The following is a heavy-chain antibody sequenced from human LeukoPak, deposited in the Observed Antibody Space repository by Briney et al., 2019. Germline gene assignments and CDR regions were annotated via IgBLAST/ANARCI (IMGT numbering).Heavy chain of an antibody. Sequence: PGGSLRLSCMGSGFNFNGYNMNWVRQAAGKGLEWIAYISISGDFRYYTDSVRGRFTISRDNAKNSLYLQMSSLRVDDTAVYYCGRLPTLQNQAKHTSWDAFDIWGRGTMITVSA. V-gene: IGHV3-48*01. D-gene: IGHD1-14*01. CDR3: GRLPTLQNQAKHTSWDAFDI. J-gene: IGHJ3*02. CDR1: GFNFNGYN. CDR2: ISISGDFR.